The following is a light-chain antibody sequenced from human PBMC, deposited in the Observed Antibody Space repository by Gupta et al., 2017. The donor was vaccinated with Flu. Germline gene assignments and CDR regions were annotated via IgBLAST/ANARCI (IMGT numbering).Light chain of an antibody. CDR3: QSYDSDPYV. CDR2: GNS. V-gene: IGLV1-40*01. CDR1: SSNIGAGYD. J-gene: IGLJ1*01. Sequence: QSVLTQPPSVSGAPGQRVTISCTGSSSNIGAGYDVHWYQQLPGTAPKLLIYGNSNRPSGVPDRFSGSKSGTSASLAITGLQAEDEADYYCQSYDSDPYVFGTGTKVTVL.